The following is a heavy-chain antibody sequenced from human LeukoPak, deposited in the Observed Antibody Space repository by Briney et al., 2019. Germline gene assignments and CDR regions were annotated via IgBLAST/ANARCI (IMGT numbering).Heavy chain of an antibody. CDR2: INHSGST. D-gene: IGHD3-22*01. CDR1: GGSFSGYY. Sequence: KPSETLSLTCAVYGGSFSGYYWSWIRQAPGKGLEWIGEINHSGSTNYNPSLKSRVTISVDTSKNQFSLKLSSVTAADTAVYYCARVRGHYYDSSGYYNWFDPWGQGTLVTVSS. J-gene: IGHJ5*02. CDR3: ARVRGHYYDSSGYYNWFDP. V-gene: IGHV4-34*01.